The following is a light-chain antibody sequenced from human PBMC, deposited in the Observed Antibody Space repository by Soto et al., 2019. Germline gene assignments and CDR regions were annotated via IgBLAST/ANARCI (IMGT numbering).Light chain of an antibody. Sequence: EIVMTQSPSTLSASVGERVTITCRASQTISSWLAWFQQRPGRAPKFLIYKASILTNGVPFRFSGSGSGTQCPLSKSGPEPYDLAYYNSQQKIGQGTKVDIK. CDR1: QTISSW. CDR3: QQK. V-gene: IGKV1-5*03. CDR2: KAS. J-gene: IGKJ1*01.